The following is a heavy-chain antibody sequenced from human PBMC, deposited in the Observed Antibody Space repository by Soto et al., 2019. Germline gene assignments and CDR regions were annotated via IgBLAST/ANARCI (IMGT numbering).Heavy chain of an antibody. Sequence: ASVKVSCKASGYTFTSYYMHWVRQAPGQGLEWMGIINPSGGSTSYAQKFQGRVTMTRDTSTSTVYMELSSLRSEDTAVYYCARTSIVPAAIWCYYYGMDVWGQGTTVTVSS. CDR2: INPSGGST. D-gene: IGHD2-2*01. V-gene: IGHV1-46*01. CDR3: ARTSIVPAAIWCYYYGMDV. J-gene: IGHJ6*02. CDR1: GYTFTSYY.